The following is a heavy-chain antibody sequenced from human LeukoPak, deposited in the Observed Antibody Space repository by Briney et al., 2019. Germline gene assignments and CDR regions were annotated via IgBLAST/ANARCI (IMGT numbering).Heavy chain of an antibody. CDR1: GGSISGSSYY. D-gene: IGHD6-19*01. V-gene: IGHV4-39*07. CDR3: ARLRLAGTYYYYGMDV. CDR2: INHSGST. Sequence: SETLSLTCTVSGGSISGSSYYWSWIRQPPGKGLEWIGEINHSGSTNYNPSLKSRVTISVDTSKNQFSLKLSSVTAADTAVYYCARLRLAGTYYYYGMDVWGQGTTVTVSS. J-gene: IGHJ6*02.